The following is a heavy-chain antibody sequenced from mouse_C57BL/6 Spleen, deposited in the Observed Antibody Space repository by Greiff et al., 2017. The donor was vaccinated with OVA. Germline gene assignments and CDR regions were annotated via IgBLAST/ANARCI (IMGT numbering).Heavy chain of an antibody. D-gene: IGHD2-12*01. V-gene: IGHV1-64*01. CDR1: GYTFTSYW. J-gene: IGHJ4*01. CDR2: IHPNSGST. CDR3: ARSAYRYYYAMDY. Sequence: QVQLQQPGAELVKPGASVKLSCKASGYTFTSYWMHWVKQRPGQGLEWIGMIHPNSGSTNYNEKFKSKATLTVDKSSSTAYMQLSSLTSEDSAVYYCARSAYRYYYAMDYWGQGTSVTVSS.